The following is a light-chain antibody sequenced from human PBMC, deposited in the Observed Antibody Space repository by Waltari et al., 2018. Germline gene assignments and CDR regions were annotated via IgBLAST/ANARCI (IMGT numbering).Light chain of an antibody. CDR2: YDS. CDR1: NIGSKS. Sequence: YVLTQPPSVSVDPGKTARLTCGGDNIGSKSVNWYQQKPGQAPVLGMFYDSDRPSENPERFSGSNAGNTATLTISWVEAGDEADYHCQVWDDVTDSGVFGGGTKLTVL. V-gene: IGLV3-21*04. CDR3: QVWDDVTDSGV. J-gene: IGLJ3*02.